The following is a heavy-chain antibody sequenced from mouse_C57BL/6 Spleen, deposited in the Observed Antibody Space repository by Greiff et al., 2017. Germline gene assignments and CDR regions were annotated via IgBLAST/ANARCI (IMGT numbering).Heavy chain of an antibody. D-gene: IGHD4-1*01. V-gene: IGHV6-6*01. CDR3: TRTGSYYFDY. Sequence: EVKVVESGGGLVQPGGSMKFSCAASGFTFSDAWMDWVRQSPEKGLEWVAEIRNKANNHATYYAESVRGRFTISRDDSKSSVYLQMNSLRAEDTGIYYCTRTGSYYFDYWGQGTTLTVSS. CDR2: IRNKANNHAT. J-gene: IGHJ2*01. CDR1: GFTFSDAW.